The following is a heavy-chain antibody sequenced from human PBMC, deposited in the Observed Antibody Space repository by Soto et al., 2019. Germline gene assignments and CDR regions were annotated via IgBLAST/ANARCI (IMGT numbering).Heavy chain of an antibody. D-gene: IGHD1-20*01. V-gene: IGHV3-33*01. CDR3: ARVGITATTFRGFVY. CDR1: GFTFSSYG. Sequence: QVQLVESGGGVVQPGRSLRLSCAASGFTFSSYGMHWVRQAPGKGLEWVAVIWFDGSNKYYADSVKGRFTISRDNSKNTLYLQMHSLRAEDTAVYYCARVGITATTFRGFVYWGQGTLVTVSS. J-gene: IGHJ4*02. CDR2: IWFDGSNK.